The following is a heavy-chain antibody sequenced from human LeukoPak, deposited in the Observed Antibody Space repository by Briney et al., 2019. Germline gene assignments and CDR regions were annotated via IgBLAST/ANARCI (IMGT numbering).Heavy chain of an antibody. Sequence: GASVKVSCKASGYTFTGYYMHWVRQAPGQGLEWMGWINPNSGGTNYAQKLQGRGTMTRDTSISTAYMELSRLRSDDTAVYYYARDPTLLWFGELLSYYYYYGMDVWGQGTTVTVSS. V-gene: IGHV1-2*02. CDR1: GYTFTGYY. J-gene: IGHJ6*02. CDR2: INPNSGGT. CDR3: ARDPTLLWFGELLSYYYYYGMDV. D-gene: IGHD3-10*01.